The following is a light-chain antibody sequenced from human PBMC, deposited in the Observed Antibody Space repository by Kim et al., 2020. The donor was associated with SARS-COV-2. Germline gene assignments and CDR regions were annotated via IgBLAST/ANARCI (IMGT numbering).Light chain of an antibody. V-gene: IGLV3-1*01. CDR2: QDD. CDR3: QAWDSSTVV. CDR1: ELGDKY. J-gene: IGLJ1*01. Sequence: SYELTQPPSVSVSPGQTASITCSGDELGDKYTCXYQQKPGQSPVLVIYQDDKRPSGIPERFSGSNSGNAATLTISGTQAMDEADYYCQAWDSSTVVFGTG.